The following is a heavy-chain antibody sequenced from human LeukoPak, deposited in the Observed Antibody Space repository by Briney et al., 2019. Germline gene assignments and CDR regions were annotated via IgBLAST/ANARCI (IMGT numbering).Heavy chain of an antibody. CDR2: IYYTGTT. Sequence: SGTLSLTCTVSGDSLISGGFYWSWIRQHPEKGLEWIGYIYYTGTTYYNPTLKSRLTISVDTSKNHFSLNLNSLNGADTAVYYCARDHTGYGRFDYWGQGALVTVSS. V-gene: IGHV4-31*03. CDR3: ARDHTGYGRFDY. J-gene: IGHJ4*02. CDR1: GDSLISGGFY. D-gene: IGHD5-12*01.